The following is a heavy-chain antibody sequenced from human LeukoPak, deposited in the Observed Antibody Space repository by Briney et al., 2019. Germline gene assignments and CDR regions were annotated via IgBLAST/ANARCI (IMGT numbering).Heavy chain of an antibody. Sequence: TTSETLSLTCAVYGGSFSDYYWHWIRQPPGKGLEWIGEINHSGTNNYNPSLKSRVTISVDTSKNQFSLRLSSVTAADTAVYYCARGLRLPSRSTPAVPHVWGKGTTVTVS. CDR2: INHSGTN. V-gene: IGHV4-34*01. CDR3: ARGLRLPSRSTPAVPHV. D-gene: IGHD2/OR15-2a*01. CDR1: GGSFSDYY. J-gene: IGHJ6*03.